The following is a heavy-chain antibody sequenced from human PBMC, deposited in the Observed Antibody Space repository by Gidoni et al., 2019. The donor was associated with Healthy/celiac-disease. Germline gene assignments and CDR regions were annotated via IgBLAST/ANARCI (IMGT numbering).Heavy chain of an antibody. CDR3: TRRSVAPTYYGMDV. Sequence: EVQLVESGGGLVQPGGSLKLSCSASGFTFSGSAMHWVRQASGKGLEWVGRIRSKANSYATAYAASVKGRFTISRDDSKNTAYLQMNSLKTEDTAVYYCTRRSVAPTYYGMDVWGKGTTVTVSS. CDR2: IRSKANSYAT. J-gene: IGHJ6*04. V-gene: IGHV3-73*02. CDR1: GFTFSGSA. D-gene: IGHD2-15*01.